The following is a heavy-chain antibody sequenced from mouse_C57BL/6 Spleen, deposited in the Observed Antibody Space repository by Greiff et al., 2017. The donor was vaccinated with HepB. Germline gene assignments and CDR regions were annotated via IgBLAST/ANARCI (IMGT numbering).Heavy chain of an antibody. CDR2: IDPSDSYT. CDR3: ARFYYYGSSYNWYFDV. D-gene: IGHD1-1*01. V-gene: IGHV1-50*01. CDR1: GYTFTSYW. J-gene: IGHJ1*03. Sequence: QVQLQQPGAELVKPGASVKLSCKASGYTFTSYWMQWVKQRPGQGLEWIGEIDPSDSYTNYNQKFKGKATLTVDTSSSTAYMQLSSLTSEDSAVYYCARFYYYGSSYNWYFDVWGTGTTVTVSS.